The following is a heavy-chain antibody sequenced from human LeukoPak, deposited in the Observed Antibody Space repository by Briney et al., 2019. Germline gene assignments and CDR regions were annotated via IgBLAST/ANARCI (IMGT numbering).Heavy chain of an antibody. Sequence: SETLSLTCTVSGGSISSSSYYWGWIRQPPGKGLEWIGSVYYTGASYYNPSLKSRVTISIDTSKKHFSLKLTSVTAADTAVYYCARDRGYYYDSSGYLDAFDIWGQGTMVTVSS. CDR3: ARDRGYYYDSSGYLDAFDI. CDR2: VYYTGAS. J-gene: IGHJ3*02. CDR1: GGSISSSSYY. V-gene: IGHV4-39*07. D-gene: IGHD3-22*01.